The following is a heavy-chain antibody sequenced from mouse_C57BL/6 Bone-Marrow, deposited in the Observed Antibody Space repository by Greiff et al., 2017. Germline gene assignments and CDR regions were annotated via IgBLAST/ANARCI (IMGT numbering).Heavy chain of an antibody. CDR3: ARMRSNFLMDY. CDR1: GYTFTSYW. D-gene: IGHD2-5*01. CDR2: IDPSDSET. V-gene: IGHV1-52*01. J-gene: IGHJ4*01. Sequence: QVQLQQPGAELVRPGSSVKLSCKASGYTFTSYWMHWVKQRPIQGLEWIGNIDPSDSETHYNQKFKDKATLTVDKSSSTAYMQLSSLTSEDSAVYYCARMRSNFLMDYWGQGTSVTVSS.